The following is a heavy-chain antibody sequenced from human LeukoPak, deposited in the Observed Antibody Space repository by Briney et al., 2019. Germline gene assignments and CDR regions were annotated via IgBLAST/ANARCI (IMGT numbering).Heavy chain of an antibody. J-gene: IGHJ4*02. V-gene: IGHV1-46*01. CDR3: VRDGSYYDSSGYYYLY. CDR1: GYTFTSYY. D-gene: IGHD3-22*01. Sequence: ASVKVSCKASGYTFTSYYMHWVRQAPGQGLEWMGIINPSGGSTNYAQKFQGRVTITADESTSTAYMELSSLRSEDTAVYYCVRDGSYYDSSGYYYLYWGQGTLVTVSS. CDR2: INPSGGST.